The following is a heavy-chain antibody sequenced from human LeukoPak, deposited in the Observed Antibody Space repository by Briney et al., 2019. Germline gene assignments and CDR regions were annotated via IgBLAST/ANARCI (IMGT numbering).Heavy chain of an antibody. D-gene: IGHD3-22*01. CDR3: ARDYYDSSGYYYYYYMDV. CDR1: GGSISNNW. J-gene: IGHJ6*03. V-gene: IGHV3-48*01. Sequence: ETLSLTCAVSGGSISNNWWSWVRQPPGKGLEWVSYISSSSSTIYYADSVKGRFTISRDNAKNSLYLQMNSLRAEDTAVYYCARDYYDSSGYYYYYYMDVWGKGTTVTVSS. CDR2: ISSSSSTI.